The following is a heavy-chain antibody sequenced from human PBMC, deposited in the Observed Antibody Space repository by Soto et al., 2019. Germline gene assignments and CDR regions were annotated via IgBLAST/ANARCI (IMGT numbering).Heavy chain of an antibody. V-gene: IGHV3-74*01. Sequence: EVQLVESGGGLVQPGGSLRLSCAASGFTFSSYWMHWVRQAPGKGLVWVSRINSDGSSTSYADSVKGRFTISRDNAKNTLYLQMNSLRAEDTAVYYCARGTPGAYGDYWFDPWGQGTLVTVSS. CDR3: ARGTPGAYGDYWFDP. CDR2: INSDGSST. J-gene: IGHJ5*02. CDR1: GFTFSSYW. D-gene: IGHD4-17*01.